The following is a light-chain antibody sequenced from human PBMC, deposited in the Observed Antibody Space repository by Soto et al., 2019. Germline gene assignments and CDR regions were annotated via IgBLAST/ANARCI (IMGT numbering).Light chain of an antibody. Sequence: QSALTQPASVSGSPGQSITISCTGTSSDVGGYNYVSWYQQHPGKAPKLMIYEVSNRPSGVSNRVSGSKSGNTASLTISGLQAEDEADYYCSSYTSSSTSNYVFGTGTKLTVL. V-gene: IGLV2-14*01. CDR1: SSDVGGYNY. J-gene: IGLJ1*01. CDR3: SSYTSSSTSNYV. CDR2: EVS.